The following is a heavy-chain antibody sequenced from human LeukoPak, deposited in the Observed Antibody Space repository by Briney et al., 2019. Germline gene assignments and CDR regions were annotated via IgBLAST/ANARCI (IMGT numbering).Heavy chain of an antibody. CDR2: IYYSGST. D-gene: IGHD6-6*01. Sequence: PSETLSLTCTVSGGSISSYYWSWIRQPPGKGLEWIGYIYYSGSTNYNPSLKSRVTISVDTSKNQSSLKLGSVTAADTAVYYCARDRGSSSSYYYGMDVWGQGSTVTVSS. J-gene: IGHJ6*02. CDR1: GGSISSYY. V-gene: IGHV4-59*01. CDR3: ARDRGSSSSYYYGMDV.